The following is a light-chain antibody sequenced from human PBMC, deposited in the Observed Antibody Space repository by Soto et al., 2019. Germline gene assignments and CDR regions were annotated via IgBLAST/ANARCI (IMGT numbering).Light chain of an antibody. CDR2: GAS. J-gene: IGKJ4*01. CDR1: QSVSSSY. Sequence: EIVLTQSPGTLSLSPGERATLSCRASQSVSSSYLAWYQQKPGQAPRLLIYGASSRATGIPDRFSGSGSGTDFTLTISRLETEDFAVYYCQQYGSSSLTFGGGTKVVIK. CDR3: QQYGSSSLT. V-gene: IGKV3-20*01.